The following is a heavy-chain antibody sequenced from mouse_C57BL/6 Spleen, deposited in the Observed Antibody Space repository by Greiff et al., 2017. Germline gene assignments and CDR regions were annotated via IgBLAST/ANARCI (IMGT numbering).Heavy chain of an antibody. J-gene: IGHJ4*01. D-gene: IGHD2-5*01. CDR3: ARRDSTYAMDY. Sequence: QVQLQQPGAELVRPGTSVKLSCKASGYTFTSYWMHWVKQRPGQGLEWIGVIDPSDSYTNYNQKFKGKATLTVDTSSSTAYMQLSSLTSADSAVYDCARRDSTYAMDYWGKGTAVTVSS. CDR2: IDPSDSYT. V-gene: IGHV1-59*01. CDR1: GYTFTSYW.